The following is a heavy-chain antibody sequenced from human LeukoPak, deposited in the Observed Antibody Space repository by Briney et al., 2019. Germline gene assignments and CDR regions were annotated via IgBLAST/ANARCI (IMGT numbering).Heavy chain of an antibody. CDR1: GFTFSNFG. CDR2: IWNDGSNK. V-gene: IGHV3-33*01. CDR3: ARTSRFYDNSGYPVH. D-gene: IGHD3-22*01. J-gene: IGHJ4*02. Sequence: GGSLRLSCAASGFTFSNFGMHWVRQAPGKGLEWVAVIWNDGSNKYYADSVKGRFTISRVNSPNTVSLHISSLRADDTAVYYCARTSRFYDNSGYPVHWGQGTLVTVSS.